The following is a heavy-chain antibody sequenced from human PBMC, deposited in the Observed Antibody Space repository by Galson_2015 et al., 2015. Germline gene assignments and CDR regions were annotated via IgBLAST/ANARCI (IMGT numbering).Heavy chain of an antibody. J-gene: IGHJ6*02. CDR3: ARGHYYYYDMYV. CDR2: IWHDGSNK. Sequence: SLRLSCAGSGFTFSSYGMSWVRQAPGKGLEWGAVIWHDGSNKYYADSVKGRFTISRDNSKNTLYLQMNNLRAEDTAVYYCARGHYYYYDMYVCGQRTPVAVSS. V-gene: IGHV3-33*08. CDR1: GFTFSSYG.